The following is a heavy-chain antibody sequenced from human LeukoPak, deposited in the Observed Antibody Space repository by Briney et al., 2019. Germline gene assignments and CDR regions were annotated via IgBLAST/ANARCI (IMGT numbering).Heavy chain of an antibody. CDR3: ASEYDSYFDG. CDR2: IYYSGST. J-gene: IGHJ2*01. CDR1: GGSVSSGRYF. D-gene: IGHD3-3*01. Sequence: SETLSLTCTVSGGSVSSGRYFWSWMPPPPGLGLEGDGYIYYSGSTNYNPSLHSRVTVSLHKSNNLFALNMTAVTAADTAVYYCASEYDSYFDGWGPGTLVTVSS. V-gene: IGHV4-61*01.